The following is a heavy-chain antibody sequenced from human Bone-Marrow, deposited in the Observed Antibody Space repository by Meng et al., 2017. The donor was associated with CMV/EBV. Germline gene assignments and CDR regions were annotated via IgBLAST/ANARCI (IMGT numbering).Heavy chain of an antibody. CDR3: ARGVWSASNWFDP. V-gene: IGHV4-39*07. CDR2: IYYSGST. Sequence: SETLSLTCTVSGGSVTSSNYYWGWIRQPPGKGLEWIGTIYYSGSTYINPSLESRVTISVDASKNQVSLRGISVIDADTAVYYCARGVWSASNWFDPWGQGTLVTVSS. J-gene: IGHJ5*02. CDR1: GGSVTSSNYY. D-gene: IGHD3-3*01.